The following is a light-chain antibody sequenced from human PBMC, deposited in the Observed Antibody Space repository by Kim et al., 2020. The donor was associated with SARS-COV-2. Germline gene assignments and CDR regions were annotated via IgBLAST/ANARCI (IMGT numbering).Light chain of an antibody. J-gene: IGLJ3*02. CDR1: IIRNHF. CDR3: NSRDSSGYLGV. V-gene: IGLV3-19*01. Sequence: SSELTQDPAVSVALGQTVTITCQGDIIRNHFVSWYQQRPGQTPVLVMYGRNIRSSGIPDRFSGSRSGNTASLTITGAQAEDEADYYCNSRDSSGYLGVFGGGTQLTVL. CDR2: GRN.